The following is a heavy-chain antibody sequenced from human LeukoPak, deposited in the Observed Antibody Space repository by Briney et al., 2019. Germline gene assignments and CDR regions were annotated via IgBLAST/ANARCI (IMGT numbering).Heavy chain of an antibody. V-gene: IGHV1-69*05. Sequence: SVRVSCKASGGTFSSYAISWVRQAPGQGLEWMGGIIPIFGTANYAQKFQGRVTITTDESTSTAYMELGSLRSEDTAVYYCARGLWAVPAVHMDVWGEGTTVTVSS. CDR3: ARGLWAVPAVHMDV. CDR1: GGTFSSYA. J-gene: IGHJ6*03. CDR2: IIPIFGTA. D-gene: IGHD2-2*01.